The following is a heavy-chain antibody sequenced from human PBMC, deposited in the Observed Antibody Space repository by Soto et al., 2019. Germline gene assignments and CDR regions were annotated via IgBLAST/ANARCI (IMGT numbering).Heavy chain of an antibody. CDR2: ITKSGSRT. Sequence: GGSLRLSCAASKFTFSNYAMSWVRQAPGKGLEWVSTITKSGSRTYYVDSVKGRFTISRDNSKNTLYLQMNSLRAEDTAVYYCAKEGEHSSGWANFGYWGQGTLVTVSS. CDR1: KFTFSNYA. D-gene: IGHD6-19*01. CDR3: AKEGEHSSGWANFGY. J-gene: IGHJ4*02. V-gene: IGHV3-23*01.